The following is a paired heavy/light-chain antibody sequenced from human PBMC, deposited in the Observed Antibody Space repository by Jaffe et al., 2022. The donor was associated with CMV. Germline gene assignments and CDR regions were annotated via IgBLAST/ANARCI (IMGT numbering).Light chain of an antibody. CDR2: GSF. J-gene: IGKJ1*01. V-gene: IGKV3-20*01. CDR3: HQYDSSPWT. Sequence: EIVLTQSPGTLSLSPGERATLSCRASQSVSSTYLAWYQQKPGQAPRLLIYGSFNRATGIPDRFSGSGSGTDFTLTISRLEPEDFAVYYCHQYDSSPWTFGQGTKVEIK. CDR1: QSVSSTY.
Heavy chain of an antibody. CDR3: AKHLFDNSRGRCFDY. CDR2: ISSSGDST. D-gene: IGHD3-10*01. Sequence: EVQLLESGGGLVQPGGSLRLSCAASGFTFSTYAMNWVRQAPGKGLEWISVISSSGDSTNYGDSVKGRFTISRDNSKNTLYLQMNGLRAEDTAVYYCAKHLFDNSRGRCFDYWGQGTLVTVSS. J-gene: IGHJ4*02. V-gene: IGHV3-23*01. CDR1: GFTFSTYA.